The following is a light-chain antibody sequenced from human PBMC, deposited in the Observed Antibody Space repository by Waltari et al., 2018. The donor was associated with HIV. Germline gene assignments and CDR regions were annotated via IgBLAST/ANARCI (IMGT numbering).Light chain of an antibody. CDR1: SSDLGFYTS. V-gene: IGLV2-8*01. CDR3: SFYGGSNILV. Sequence: QSALTQPPSASGSPGPSVTISCTGASSDLGFYTSVSWYQQRPGKAPKVIISEVSKRSSGVPNRFSGSTSGNTASLTVSGLQADDEAEYFCSFYGGSNILVFGGGTKLTVL. J-gene: IGLJ2*01. CDR2: EVS.